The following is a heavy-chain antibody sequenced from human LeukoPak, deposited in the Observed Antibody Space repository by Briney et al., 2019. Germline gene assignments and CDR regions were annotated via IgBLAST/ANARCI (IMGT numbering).Heavy chain of an antibody. CDR3: ARGRRAMVREGNWFDP. CDR2: INHSGST. CDR1: GGSFSGYY. D-gene: IGHD3-10*01. J-gene: IGHJ5*02. V-gene: IGHV4-34*01. Sequence: SETLSLTCAVYGGSFSGYYWSWIRQPPGKGLEWIGGINHSGSTNYNPSLKSRVTISVDTSKNQFSLKLSSVTAADTAVYYCARGRRAMVREGNWFDPWGQGTLVTVSS.